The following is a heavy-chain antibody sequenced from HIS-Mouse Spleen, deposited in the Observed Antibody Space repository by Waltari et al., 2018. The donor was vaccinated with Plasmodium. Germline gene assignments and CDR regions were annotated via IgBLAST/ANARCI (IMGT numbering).Heavy chain of an antibody. D-gene: IGHD6-13*01. Sequence: EVQLVESGGGLVQPGGALRLSCAALGFTFSSYWMSWVRPAPGKGLEWVANIKQDGSEKYYVDSVKGRFTISRDNAKNSLYLQMNSLRAEDTAVYYCASSWYWYFDLWGRGTLVTVSS. CDR2: IKQDGSEK. J-gene: IGHJ2*01. CDR1: GFTFSSYW. CDR3: ASSWYWYFDL. V-gene: IGHV3-7*01.